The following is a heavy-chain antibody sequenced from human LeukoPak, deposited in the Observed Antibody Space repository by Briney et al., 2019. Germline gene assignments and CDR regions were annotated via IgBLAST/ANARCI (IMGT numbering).Heavy chain of an antibody. J-gene: IGHJ4*02. CDR1: GFTFSSYG. Sequence: PGGSLRLSCAASGFTFSSYGMHWARQAPGKGLEWVAVIWYDERNKYYADSVKGRFTISRDNSKNTLYLQMNSLRAEDTAVYYCANGGIVGATTDWEYYFDYWGQGTLVTVSS. CDR2: IWYDERNK. CDR3: ANGGIVGATTDWEYYFDY. V-gene: IGHV3-30*02. D-gene: IGHD1-26*01.